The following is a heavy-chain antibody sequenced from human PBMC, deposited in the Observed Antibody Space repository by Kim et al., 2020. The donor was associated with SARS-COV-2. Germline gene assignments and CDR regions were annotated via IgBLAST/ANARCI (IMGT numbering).Heavy chain of an antibody. D-gene: IGHD5-12*01. CDR3: AKGHVAC. CDR2: IIGIGIT. J-gene: IGHJ4*02. V-gene: IGHV3-23*01. CDR1: GFTLNNQD. Sequence: GGSLRLSCAASGFTLNNQDMSWFRQPPGKGRGWISYIIGIGITYYTDSVQGRFTISRDNSKNTLYLQMNNLRPEDTAVYYCAKGHVACWGQGTQVTVSS.